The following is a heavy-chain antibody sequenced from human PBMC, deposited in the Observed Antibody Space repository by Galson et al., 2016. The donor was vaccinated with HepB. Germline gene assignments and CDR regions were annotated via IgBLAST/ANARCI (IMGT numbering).Heavy chain of an antibody. V-gene: IGHV3-30*03. J-gene: IGHJ4*02. CDR3: SVYDSSGYYLSSPIDS. Sequence: SLRLSCAASGFTLTKFGLHWVRQAPGKGLEWVTFISDDGKNKHYADSARGRVTLSRDTSKRTVYLQMNNMRVDATAVYYCSVYDSSGYYLSSPIDSWGQGTLVTVSS. D-gene: IGHD3-22*01. CDR1: GFTLTKFG. CDR2: ISDDGKNK.